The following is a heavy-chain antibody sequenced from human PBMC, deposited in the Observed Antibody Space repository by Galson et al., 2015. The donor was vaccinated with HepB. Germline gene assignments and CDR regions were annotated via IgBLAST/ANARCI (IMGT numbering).Heavy chain of an antibody. CDR2: ISGSGGKT. CDR3: AKDQGFGEVLLYYFDH. D-gene: IGHD3-10*01. V-gene: IGHV3-23*01. Sequence: SLRLSCAVSGFTFRNYAMSWVRQAPGRGLEWVSGISGSGGKTHYADSVKGRFTISRDNSKNMLYLQMNRLRAEDAAVYYCAKDQGFGEVLLYYFDHWGQGTLVTVSS. J-gene: IGHJ4*02. CDR1: GFTFRNYA.